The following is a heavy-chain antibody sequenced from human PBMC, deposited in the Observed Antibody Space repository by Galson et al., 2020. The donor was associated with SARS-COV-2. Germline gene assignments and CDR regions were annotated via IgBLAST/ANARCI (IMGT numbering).Heavy chain of an antibody. V-gene: IGHV3-30*03. D-gene: IGHD3-22*01. J-gene: IGHJ3*02. CDR3: AREVLYDSSGNDASDI. CDR1: GFTISSYD. Sequence: GGTLRLSCAASGFTISSYDMHWVRQAPGEGREWGAGISYDGSNKYYADSVKGRFTISRDNSKNTLYLQMNSLRAKDTAVYYCAREVLYDSSGNDASDIWGQGTMVTVSS. CDR2: ISYDGSNK.